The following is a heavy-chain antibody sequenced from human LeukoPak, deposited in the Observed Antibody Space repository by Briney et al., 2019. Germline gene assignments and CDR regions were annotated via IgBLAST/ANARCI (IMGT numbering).Heavy chain of an antibody. J-gene: IGHJ4*02. Sequence: PSETLSLTCTVSGGSISGYYWSWIRQPPGKGLEWIGYIYYSGSANYNPSLKGRVTMSVHTSKNQFSLKVSSVTAADTAVYFCARGSCSSTSCYYFDYWGQGTLVTVSS. CDR2: IYYSGSA. CDR1: GGSISGYY. D-gene: IGHD2-2*01. CDR3: ARGSCSSTSCYYFDY. V-gene: IGHV4-59*01.